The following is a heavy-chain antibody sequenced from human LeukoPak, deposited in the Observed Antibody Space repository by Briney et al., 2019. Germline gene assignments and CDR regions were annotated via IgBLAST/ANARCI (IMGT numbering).Heavy chain of an antibody. CDR2: IYYSGST. CDR1: GGSISSGGYY. J-gene: IGHJ6*02. V-gene: IGHV4-31*03. Sequence: SETLSLTCTVSGGSISSGGYYWSWIRQHPGKGLEWIGYIYYSGSTYYNPSLKSRVTISVDTSKNQFSLKLSSVTAADTAVYYCASHIAAAGTDYGMDVWGQGTTVTVS. CDR3: ASHIAAAGTDYGMDV. D-gene: IGHD6-13*01.